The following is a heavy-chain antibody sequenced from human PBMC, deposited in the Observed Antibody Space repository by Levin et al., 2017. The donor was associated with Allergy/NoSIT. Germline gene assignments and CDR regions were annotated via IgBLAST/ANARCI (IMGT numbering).Heavy chain of an antibody. CDR2: IYYSGST. D-gene: IGHD2-2*03. CDR1: GGSISGGGYH. V-gene: IGHV4-31*03. J-gene: IGHJ4*02. CDR3: AREDGSTFDF. Sequence: SQTLSLTCTVSGGSISGGGYHWTWIRQHPEKGLEWIGYIYYSGSTFYNPSLKSRLMISVDTSKNQFSLNVSSVTAADTAVYYCAREDGSTFDFWGQRALVTVAS.